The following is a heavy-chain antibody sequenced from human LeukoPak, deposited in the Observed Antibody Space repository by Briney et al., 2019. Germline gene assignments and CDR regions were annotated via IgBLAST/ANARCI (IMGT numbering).Heavy chain of an antibody. CDR2: IIPIFGTA. D-gene: IGHD2-2*01. CDR1: GGTFSSYA. J-gene: IGHJ2*01. V-gene: IGHV1-69*01. CDR3: ASRPAEYPNIVVVPAAPYWYFDL. Sequence: SVRVSCKASGGTFSSYAISWVRQAPGQGLEWMGGIIPIFGTANYVQKFQGRVTITADESTSTPYMELSSLRSEGTAVYYCASRPAEYPNIVVVPAAPYWYFDLWGGGTLVPVSS.